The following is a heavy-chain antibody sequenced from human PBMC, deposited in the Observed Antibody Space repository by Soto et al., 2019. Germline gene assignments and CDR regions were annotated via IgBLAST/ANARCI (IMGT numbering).Heavy chain of an antibody. J-gene: IGHJ6*02. D-gene: IGHD3-16*01. CDR3: ARDWFGTAAPRGMDV. CDR2: INPSASHT. Sequence: QVHLVQSGAEVKKPGASVKVSCKASGDTVTNFYVHWVRQAPGQGLEWMGIINPSASHTTYAQKFQGRLTLTTDTSTATVYMELSSLTSEDTALYFCARDWFGTAAPRGMDVWGQGTTVTVSS. V-gene: IGHV1-46*01. CDR1: GDTVTNFY.